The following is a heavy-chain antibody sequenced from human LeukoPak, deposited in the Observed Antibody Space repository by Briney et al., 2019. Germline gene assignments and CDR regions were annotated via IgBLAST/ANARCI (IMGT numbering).Heavy chain of an antibody. J-gene: IGHJ4*02. CDR2: IYSGGST. V-gene: IGHV3-66*01. CDR1: GFIFSNNA. Sequence: GRSLRLSCAATGFIFSNNAMHWVRQAPGKGLDWVSVIYSGGSTYYADAVKGRLTISRDNSKNTLYLQMNSLRVEDTAVYYCARASNHGSRMSFGYWGQGTLVTVSS. CDR3: ARASNHGSRMSFGY. D-gene: IGHD3-10*01.